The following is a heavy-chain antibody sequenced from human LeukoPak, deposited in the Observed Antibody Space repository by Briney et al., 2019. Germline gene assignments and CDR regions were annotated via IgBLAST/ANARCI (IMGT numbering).Heavy chain of an antibody. J-gene: IGHJ5*02. CDR3: ARQITFGGVEFDP. Sequence: GESLKVSCKGTGYSFTTYWIGWVRQMPGKGLGWVGIIYPGDSDARYGPSFQGQVTISVDKSINTAYLQWSSLKASDTAMYYCARQITFGGVEFDPWGQGTLVTVSS. CDR1: GYSFTTYW. V-gene: IGHV5-51*01. D-gene: IGHD3-16*01. CDR2: IYPGDSDA.